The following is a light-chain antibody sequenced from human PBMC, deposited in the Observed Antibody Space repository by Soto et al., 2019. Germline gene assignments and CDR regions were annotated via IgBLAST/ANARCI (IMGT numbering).Light chain of an antibody. V-gene: IGLV3-1*01. CDR2: QDT. Sequence: SYELTQPPSVSVSPGQTASITCSGDKLGDKYACWYQQKPGQSPVLVIYQDTKRPSGIPERFSGSNSGNTATLTISGTQAMDEADYYCQAWDSRRYVVFGGGTKLTVL. CDR1: KLGDKY. CDR3: QAWDSRRYVV. J-gene: IGLJ2*01.